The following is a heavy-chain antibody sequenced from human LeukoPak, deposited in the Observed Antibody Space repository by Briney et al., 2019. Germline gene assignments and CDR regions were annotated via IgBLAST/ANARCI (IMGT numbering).Heavy chain of an antibody. CDR3: ARGNGYVSGRVDYNWFDP. CDR1: GITVRNNY. CDR2: IYSGGST. D-gene: IGHD1-26*01. Sequence: GGSLRLSCAASGITVRNNYMSWVRQAPGKGLEWVPLIYSGGSTYYADSVKGRFTISRDNSKNTLYLQMSSLRAEDTAVYYCARGNGYVSGRVDYNWFDPWGQGTLVTVSS. J-gene: IGHJ5*02. V-gene: IGHV3-66*01.